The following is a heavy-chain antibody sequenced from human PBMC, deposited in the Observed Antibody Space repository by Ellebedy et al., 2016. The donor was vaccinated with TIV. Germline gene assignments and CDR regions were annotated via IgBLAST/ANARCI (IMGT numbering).Heavy chain of an antibody. D-gene: IGHD3-9*01. Sequence: PGGSLRLSCAASGFTFSSYWMSWVRQAPGKGLEWVANTKPAGGEKYYVDSVKGRFPVSRDNAKNSLSLQMNSLRAEDTAVYYCAREGTGIFDWWGQGTLVTVSS. CDR2: TKPAGGEK. CDR3: AREGTGIFDW. CDR1: GFTFSSYW. V-gene: IGHV3-7*03. J-gene: IGHJ4*02.